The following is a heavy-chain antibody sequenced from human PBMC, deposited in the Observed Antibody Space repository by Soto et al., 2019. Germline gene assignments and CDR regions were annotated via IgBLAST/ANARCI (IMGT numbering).Heavy chain of an antibody. Sequence: PSETLSLTCTVSGGSLGSSSYFWGWIRQPPGKGLEWIGSMYYSGTTYYNPSLKSRVTISVDTSKNQFSLKLSSVTAADTAVYYCARHTPAISISDHWGQGTLVTVSS. J-gene: IGHJ4*02. CDR3: ARHTPAISISDH. CDR2: MYYSGTT. V-gene: IGHV4-39*01. D-gene: IGHD2-15*01. CDR1: GGSLGSSSYF.